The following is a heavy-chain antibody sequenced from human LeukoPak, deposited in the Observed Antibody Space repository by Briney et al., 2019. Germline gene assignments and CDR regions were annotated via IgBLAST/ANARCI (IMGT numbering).Heavy chain of an antibody. CDR3: AKGGKWDVTPFDY. CDR1: GFTFSSYT. CDR2: ITTSDGNT. D-gene: IGHD1-26*01. Sequence: GGSLRLSCAASGFTFSSYTMSWVRQAPGKGLEWVSTITTSDGNTYYADSVKGRFTVSRDNSKNTLYLQMNSLRAEDTAVYYCAKGGKWDVTPFDYWGQGTLVTVSS. V-gene: IGHV3-23*01. J-gene: IGHJ4*02.